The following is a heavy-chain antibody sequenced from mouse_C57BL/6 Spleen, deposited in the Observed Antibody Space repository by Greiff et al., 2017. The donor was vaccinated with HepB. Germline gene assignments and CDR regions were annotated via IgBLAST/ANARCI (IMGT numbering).Heavy chain of an antibody. D-gene: IGHD2-2*01. CDR2: ISDGGSYT. CDR1: GFTFSSYA. CDR3: ARETEDGYDAYFDY. V-gene: IGHV5-4*01. Sequence: EVKLVESGGGLVKPGGSLKLSCAASGFTFSSYAMSWVRQTPEKRLEWVATISDGGSYTYYPDNVKGRFTISRDNAKNNLYLQMSHLKSEDTAMYYCARETEDGYDAYFDYWGQGTTLTVSS. J-gene: IGHJ2*01.